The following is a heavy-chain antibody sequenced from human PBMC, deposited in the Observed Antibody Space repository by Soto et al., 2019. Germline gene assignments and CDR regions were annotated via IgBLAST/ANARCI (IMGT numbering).Heavy chain of an antibody. CDR2: ISYDGSNK. D-gene: IGHD6-6*01. CDR3: ARPYSSSSSWVGLGY. Sequence: QVQLVESGGGVVQPGRSLRLSCAASGFTFSGYAMHWVRQAPGKGLEWVAVISYDGSNKYYADSVKGRFTISRDNSKNTLYLQMNSLRAEDTAMYYCARPYSSSSSWVGLGYWGQGTLVTVSS. V-gene: IGHV3-30-3*01. J-gene: IGHJ4*02. CDR1: GFTFSGYA.